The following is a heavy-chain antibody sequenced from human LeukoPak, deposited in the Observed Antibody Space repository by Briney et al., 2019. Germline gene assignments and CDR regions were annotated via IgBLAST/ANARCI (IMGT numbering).Heavy chain of an antibody. Sequence: PGGSLRLSCAASGFTFSSYAMSWVRQAPGKGLEWVSAISGSGGSTYYADSVKGRFTISRDNSKNTLYLQMNSLRAEDTAVYYCAKEDHDYVWGSYRSTPTFDYWGQGTLVTVSS. D-gene: IGHD3-16*02. J-gene: IGHJ4*02. CDR1: GFTFSSYA. V-gene: IGHV3-23*01. CDR2: ISGSGGST. CDR3: AKEDHDYVWGSYRSTPTFDY.